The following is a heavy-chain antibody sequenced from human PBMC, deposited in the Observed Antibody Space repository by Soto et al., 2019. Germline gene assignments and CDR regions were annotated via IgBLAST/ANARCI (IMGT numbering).Heavy chain of an antibody. CDR2: IIPILGIA. V-gene: IGHV1-69*04. D-gene: IGHD6-13*01. CDR1: GGTFSSYT. Sequence: SVKVSCKASGGTFSSYTISWVRQAPGQGLEWMGRIIPILGIANYAQKFQGRVTITADKSTSTAYMELSSLRSEDTAVYYCARDLSEQQLVGNNWFDPWGQGTLVTVS. J-gene: IGHJ5*02. CDR3: ARDLSEQQLVGNNWFDP.